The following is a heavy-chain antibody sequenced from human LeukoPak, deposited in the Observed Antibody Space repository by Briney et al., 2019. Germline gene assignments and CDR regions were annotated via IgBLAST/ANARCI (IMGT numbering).Heavy chain of an antibody. CDR1: GFTFSSYA. J-gene: IGHJ4*02. CDR3: AKDVVGGTYTYFDY. Sequence: GGSLRLSCAASGFTFSSYAMSWVRQAPGKGLGWVSAISGSGGSTYYADSVKGRFTISKDNSKNTLYLQMNSLRAEDTALYYCAKDVVGGTYTYFDYWGQGTLVTVSS. CDR2: ISGSGGST. V-gene: IGHV3-23*01. D-gene: IGHD2-21*01.